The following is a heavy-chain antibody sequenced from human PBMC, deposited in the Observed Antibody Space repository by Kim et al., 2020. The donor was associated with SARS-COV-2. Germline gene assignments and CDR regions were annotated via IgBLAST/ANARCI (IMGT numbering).Heavy chain of an antibody. CDR2: ISYDGSNK. D-gene: IGHD3-10*01. J-gene: IGHJ4*02. Sequence: GGSLRLSCAASGFTFSSYGMHWVRQAPGKGLEWVAVISYDGSNKYYADSVKGRFTISRDNSKNTLYLQMNSLRAEDTAVYYCAKDRVLGYYGSGSYPSNYWGQGTLVTVSS. CDR1: GFTFSSYG. V-gene: IGHV3-30*18. CDR3: AKDRVLGYYGSGSYPSNY.